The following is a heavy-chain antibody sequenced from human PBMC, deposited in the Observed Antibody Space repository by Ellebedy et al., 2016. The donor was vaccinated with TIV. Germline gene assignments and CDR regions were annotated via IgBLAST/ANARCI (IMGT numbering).Heavy chain of an antibody. Sequence: ASVTVSCKASGYTFTDYWLHWLRHAPGQRLEWMGWINTNTGGTNYAPKFQGRSTMTRDTSISTVYMELSSLRSDDTAVYYCARSPRTGDFDYWGQGTQVTVSS. CDR3: ARSPRTGDFDY. J-gene: IGHJ4*02. CDR1: GYTFTDYW. D-gene: IGHD3/OR15-3a*01. V-gene: IGHV1-2*02. CDR2: INTNTGGT.